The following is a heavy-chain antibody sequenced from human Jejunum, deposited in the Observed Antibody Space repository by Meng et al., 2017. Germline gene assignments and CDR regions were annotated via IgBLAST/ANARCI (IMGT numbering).Heavy chain of an antibody. CDR2: TSSLGSNE. CDR1: GFIFSSYT. V-gene: IGHV3-30*04. CDR3: ARDRITVIRGVLTGSGFDI. J-gene: IGHJ3*02. D-gene: IGHD3-10*01. Sequence: GESLKISCVASGFIFSSYTMHWVRQAPGKGLEWVAITSSLGSNEYYADSVKGRFTISRDNSKNTLFLQMNSLRSEDTAVYYCARDRITVIRGVLTGSGFDIWGQGTMVTVSS.